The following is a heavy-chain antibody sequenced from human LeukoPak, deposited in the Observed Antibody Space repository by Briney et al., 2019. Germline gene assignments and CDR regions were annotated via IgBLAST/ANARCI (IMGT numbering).Heavy chain of an antibody. CDR3: ARRGCNGGSCFGY. CDR2: IYPGDSDT. V-gene: IGHV5-51*01. Sequence: GESLKISCKGSGYSFTYDWIGWVRQMPGKGLEWMGIIYPGDSDTRYSPTFQGQVTISADKSISTAYLQWSSLEASDNAMYYCARRGCNGGSCFGYWGQGTLVTVSS. D-gene: IGHD2-15*01. CDR1: GYSFTYDW. J-gene: IGHJ4*02.